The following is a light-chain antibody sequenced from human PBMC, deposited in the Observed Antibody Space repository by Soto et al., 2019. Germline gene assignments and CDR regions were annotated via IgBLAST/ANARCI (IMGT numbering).Light chain of an antibody. Sequence: QSELTQPPSVSGAPGQRVIISCTGSSSNIGAGYDVHWYQQVPGTAPKLLIYGNSNRPSGVPDRFSGSKSGTSASLAITGLQAEDEADYYCQSSDSSLRRVFGGGTQLTVL. J-gene: IGLJ2*01. V-gene: IGLV1-40*01. CDR2: GNS. CDR3: QSSDSSLRRV. CDR1: SSNIGAGYD.